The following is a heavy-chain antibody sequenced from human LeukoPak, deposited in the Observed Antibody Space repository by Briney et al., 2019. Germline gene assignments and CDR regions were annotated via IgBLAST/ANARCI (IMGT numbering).Heavy chain of an antibody. Sequence: GASVKVSCKASGYTFTSCDINWVRQATGQGHEWLGWMNPNSGNTGYAQKFQGRVTMTRNTSISTAYMELSSLRSEDTAVYYCARRRYYYGSGSRKGNWFDPWGQGTLVTVSS. J-gene: IGHJ5*02. V-gene: IGHV1-8*01. CDR1: GYTFTSCD. CDR3: ARRRYYYGSGSRKGNWFDP. D-gene: IGHD3-10*01. CDR2: MNPNSGNT.